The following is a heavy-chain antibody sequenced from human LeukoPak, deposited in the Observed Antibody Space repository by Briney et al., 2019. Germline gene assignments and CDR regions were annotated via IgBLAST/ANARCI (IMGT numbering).Heavy chain of an antibody. CDR3: AKDYGYYDFWSGYDYYYYYYMDV. CDR2: INTDGSST. Sequence: GGSLRLSCSASGFTLSNYWIHWVRQAPGKGLVWVSRINTDGSSTNYADSVRGRFTVSRDNAKNTLYLQMNSLRVEDTAVYYCAKDYGYYDFWSGYDYYYYYYMDVWGKGTTVTVSS. CDR1: GFTLSNYW. J-gene: IGHJ6*03. D-gene: IGHD3-3*01. V-gene: IGHV3-74*01.